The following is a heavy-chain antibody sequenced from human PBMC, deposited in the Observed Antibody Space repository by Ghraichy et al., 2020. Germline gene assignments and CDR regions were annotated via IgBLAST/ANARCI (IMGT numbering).Heavy chain of an antibody. Sequence: SQTLSLTCTVSGGSVSSGSYYWSWIRQPPGKGLEWIGYIYYSGSTNYNPSLKSRVTISVDTSKNQFSLKLSSVTAADTAVYYCARVGGGTWLQLVRAFDIWGQGTMVTVSS. CDR2: IYYSGST. D-gene: IGHD5-24*01. V-gene: IGHV4-61*01. CDR3: ARVGGGTWLQLVRAFDI. CDR1: GGSVSSGSYY. J-gene: IGHJ3*02.